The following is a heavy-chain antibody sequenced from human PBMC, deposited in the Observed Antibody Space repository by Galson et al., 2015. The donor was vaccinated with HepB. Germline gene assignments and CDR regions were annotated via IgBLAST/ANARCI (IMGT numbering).Heavy chain of an antibody. D-gene: IGHD2-8*01. J-gene: IGHJ4*02. V-gene: IGHV3-23*01. CDR3: AKARGTNFFDY. CDR2: ISGSGGIT. Sequence: SLRLSCAASGFTFSSYAMSWVRQAPGKGLEWVSGISGSGGITNYADSVKGRFTISRGNSKNTLYLQMNSLRAEDTAVFYCAKARGTNFFDYWGQGTLVTVSS. CDR1: GFTFSSYA.